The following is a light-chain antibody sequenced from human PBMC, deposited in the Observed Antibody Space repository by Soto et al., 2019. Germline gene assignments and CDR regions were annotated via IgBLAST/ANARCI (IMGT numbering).Light chain of an antibody. CDR1: TGAVTSGHY. Sequence: QAVVTQEPSLTVSPGGTVTLTCGSSTGAVTSGHYPYWFQQKPGQAPRTLIYDTSNKHSWTPARFSGSLLGGKAALTLSGAQPEDEAEYYCLLSYRGDNYVFGTGTKLTVL. V-gene: IGLV7-46*01. CDR2: DTS. J-gene: IGLJ1*01. CDR3: LLSYRGDNYV.